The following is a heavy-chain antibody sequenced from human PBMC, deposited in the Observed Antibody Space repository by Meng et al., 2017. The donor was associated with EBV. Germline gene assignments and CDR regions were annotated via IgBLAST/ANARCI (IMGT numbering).Heavy chain of an antibody. Sequence: QVQLVEAGAEVEKPGSSVNVSCKGSGGTFSSYAISWGRQDPGQGLEWMGGIIPIFGTANYAQKFQGRVTITADESTSTAYMELSSLRSEDTAVYYCARAPDNWNDGLYYWGQGTLVTVSS. CDR3: ARAPDNWNDGLYY. CDR1: GGTFSSYA. CDR2: IIPIFGTA. V-gene: IGHV1-69*01. D-gene: IGHD1-20*01. J-gene: IGHJ4*02.